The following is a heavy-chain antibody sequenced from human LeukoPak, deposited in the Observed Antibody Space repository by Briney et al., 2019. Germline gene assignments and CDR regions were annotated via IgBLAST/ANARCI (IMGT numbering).Heavy chain of an antibody. CDR3: AREVRSIFLRYFDD. D-gene: IGHD3-9*01. CDR2: TYYRSKWYN. Sequence: SQTLSLTCAISGDSVSSNSAAWNWIRQSPSRGLEWLGRTYYRSKWYNDYAVSVKSRITINPDTSKNQFSLKLSSVTAADTAVYYCAREVRSIFLRYFDDWGQGTLVTVSS. CDR1: GDSVSSNSAA. J-gene: IGHJ4*02. V-gene: IGHV6-1*01.